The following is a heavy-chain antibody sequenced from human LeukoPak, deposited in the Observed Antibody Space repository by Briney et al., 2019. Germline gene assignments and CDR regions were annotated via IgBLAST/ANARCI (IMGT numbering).Heavy chain of an antibody. CDR1: GGTFSSYA. Sequence: ASVKVSCTASGGTFSSYAISWVRQAPGQGLEWMGGIIPIFGTANYAQKFQGRVTITADESTSTAYMELSSLRSEDTAVYYCARETYSGSYYFDYWGQGTLVTVSS. CDR2: IIPIFGTA. V-gene: IGHV1-69*13. D-gene: IGHD1-26*01. CDR3: ARETYSGSYYFDY. J-gene: IGHJ4*02.